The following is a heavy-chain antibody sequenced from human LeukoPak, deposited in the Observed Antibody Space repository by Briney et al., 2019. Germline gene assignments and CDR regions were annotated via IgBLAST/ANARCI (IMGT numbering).Heavy chain of an antibody. CDR1: GFTVSSNY. CDR2: IYSGGST. Sequence: PGGSLRLSCAASGFTVSSNYMSWVRQAPGKGLEWVSVIYSGGSTYYADSVKGRFTISRDNSKNTLYLQMNSLRAEDTAVYYCARSSSGYSLNWFDPWGQGILVTVSS. J-gene: IGHJ5*02. V-gene: IGHV3-53*01. D-gene: IGHD3-22*01. CDR3: ARSSSGYSLNWFDP.